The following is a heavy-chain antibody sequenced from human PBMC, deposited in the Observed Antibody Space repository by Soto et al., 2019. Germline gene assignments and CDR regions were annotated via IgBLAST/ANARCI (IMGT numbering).Heavy chain of an antibody. J-gene: IGHJ6*02. CDR3: TTYYSNDLYYYYYGMDV. D-gene: IGHD2-15*01. CDR2: IKSKTDGGTT. V-gene: IGHV3-15*07. CDR1: GFTFSNAW. Sequence: GGSLRLSCAASGFTFSNAWMNWVRQAPGKGLEWVGRIKSKTDGGTTDYAAPVKGRFTISRDDSKNTLYLQMNSLKTEDTAVYYCTTYYSNDLYYYYYGMDVWGQGTTVTVSS.